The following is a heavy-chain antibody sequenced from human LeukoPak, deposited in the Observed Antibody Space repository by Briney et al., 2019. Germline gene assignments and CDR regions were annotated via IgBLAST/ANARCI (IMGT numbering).Heavy chain of an antibody. CDR3: ATGGSGSYYFDY. J-gene: IGHJ4*02. D-gene: IGHD1-26*01. CDR2: ISGSGGST. V-gene: IGHV3-23*01. Sequence: GGSLRLSCAASGFTFSSYAMSWVRQAPGKGLEWVSAISGSGGSTYYADSVKGRFTISRDNSKNTLYLQMNNLRAEDTAVYYCATGGSGSYYFDYWGQGILVTVSS. CDR1: GFTFSSYA.